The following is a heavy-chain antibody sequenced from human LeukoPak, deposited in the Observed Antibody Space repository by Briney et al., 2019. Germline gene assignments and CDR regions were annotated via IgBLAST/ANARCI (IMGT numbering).Heavy chain of an antibody. Sequence: SETLSLTCTVSDGSINGYYWSWIRQPPGKGLEWIGYIYYSGSTNYNPSLKSRVTISVDTSKNQFSLKLSSVTAADTAVYYCARGSTPWYFDLWGRGTLVTVSS. D-gene: IGHD5/OR15-5a*01. CDR2: IYYSGST. CDR1: DGSINGYY. J-gene: IGHJ2*01. CDR3: ARGSTPWYFDL. V-gene: IGHV4-59*01.